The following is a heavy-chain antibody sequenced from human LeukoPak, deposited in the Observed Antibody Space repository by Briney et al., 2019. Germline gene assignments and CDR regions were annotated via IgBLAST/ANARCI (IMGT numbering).Heavy chain of an antibody. J-gene: IGHJ4*02. D-gene: IGHD3-22*01. CDR1: GFTFDDYT. V-gene: IGHV3-43*01. Sequence: GGSLRLSCAASGFTFDDYTMHWVRQAPGKGLEWVSLISWDGGSTYYADSVKGRFTISRDNARNSLYLQMNSLRAEDTAVYYCARVSSGDSSGYYLDYWGQGTLVTVSS. CDR3: ARVSSGDSSGYYLDY. CDR2: ISWDGGST.